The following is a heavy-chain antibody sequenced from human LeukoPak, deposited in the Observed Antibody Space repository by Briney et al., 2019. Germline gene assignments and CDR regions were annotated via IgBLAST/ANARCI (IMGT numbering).Heavy chain of an antibody. CDR3: ARDLTGIGVGWFDP. CDR2: IDHSGTT. D-gene: IGHD3-9*01. J-gene: IGHJ5*02. CDR1: GYSISSGHY. V-gene: IGHV4-38-2*02. Sequence: SETLSLTCTVSGYSISSGHYWDWIRQPPGKGLEWIGSIDHSGTTYYKSSLKSRLTISVDTSKNQFSLKLSSVTAADTAVYYCARDLTGIGVGWFDPWGQGTLVTVSS.